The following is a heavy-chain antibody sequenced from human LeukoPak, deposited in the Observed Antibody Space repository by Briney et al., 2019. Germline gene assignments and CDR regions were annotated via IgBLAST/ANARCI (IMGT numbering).Heavy chain of an antibody. CDR2: IYSGGST. CDR3: AKGPYYYDGNGSRGDY. D-gene: IGHD3-22*01. V-gene: IGHV3-53*05. Sequence: QTGGSLRLSCAVSGFIVSSNYMSWVRQAPGKGLEWVSVIYSGGSTYYADSVKGRFTISRDNSKNTLYLQMNSPRLEDTAVYYCAKGPYYYDGNGSRGDYWGQGILVTVSS. J-gene: IGHJ4*02. CDR1: GFIVSSNY.